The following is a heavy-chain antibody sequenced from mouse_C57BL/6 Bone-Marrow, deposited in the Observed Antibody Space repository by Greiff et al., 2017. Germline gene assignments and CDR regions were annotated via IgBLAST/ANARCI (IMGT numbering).Heavy chain of an antibody. CDR2: IYPGDGDT. J-gene: IGHJ2*01. V-gene: IGHV1-82*01. CDR1: GYAFSSSW. D-gene: IGHD3-2*02. CDR3: ARKAAQATFDY. Sequence: QVQLQQSGPELVKPGASVKISCKASGYAFSSSWMNWVKQRPGKGLEWIGRIYPGDGDTNYNGKFKGKATLTADKSSSTAYMQLSSLTSEDSAVYFCARKAAQATFDYWGQGTTLTVSS.